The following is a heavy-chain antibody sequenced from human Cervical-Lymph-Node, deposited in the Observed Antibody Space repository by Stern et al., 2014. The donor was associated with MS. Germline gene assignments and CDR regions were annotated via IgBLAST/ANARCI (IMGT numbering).Heavy chain of an antibody. CDR2: ISSSSSTM. CDR3: ASTGDIDT. CDR1: GFTFSDYN. J-gene: IGHJ5*02. Sequence: VQLVQSGGGLVQPGGSLRLSCAVSGFTFSDYNMNWVRQAPGKGLEWVSYISSSSSTMYYADSVKGRFTISRDNAKNSLYLQMNSLRVEDTAVYYCASTGDIDTWGQGTLVTVSS. D-gene: IGHD2-15*01. V-gene: IGHV3-48*01.